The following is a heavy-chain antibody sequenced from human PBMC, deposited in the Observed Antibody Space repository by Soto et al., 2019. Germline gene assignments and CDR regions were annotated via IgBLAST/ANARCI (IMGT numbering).Heavy chain of an antibody. CDR2: ISYDGSNK. D-gene: IGHD6-19*01. J-gene: IGHJ4*02. CDR3: AKVFAEQWLVETYYFDY. V-gene: IGHV3-30*18. CDR1: GFTFSSYG. Sequence: QVQLVESGGGVVQPGRSLRLSCAASGFTFSSYGMHWVRQAPGKGLEWVAVISYDGSNKYYADSVKGRFTISRDNSKNTLYLQMNSLRAEDTAVYYCAKVFAEQWLVETYYFDYWGQGTLVTVSS.